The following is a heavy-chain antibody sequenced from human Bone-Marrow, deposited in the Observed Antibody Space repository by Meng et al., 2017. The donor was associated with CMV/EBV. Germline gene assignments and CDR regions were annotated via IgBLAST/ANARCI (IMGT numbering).Heavy chain of an antibody. D-gene: IGHD3-9*01. Sequence: ASVKVSCKASEYTFTGYYMHWVRQAPGQGLEWMGWIDPNSGATNYAQKLQGRVTMTTDTSTSTAYVELRSLRSDDTAMYYCARDRGFLVSNWFDPWGQGTLVTVSS. V-gene: IGHV1-2*02. CDR1: EYTFTGYY. CDR2: IDPNSGAT. J-gene: IGHJ5*02. CDR3: ARDRGFLVSNWFDP.